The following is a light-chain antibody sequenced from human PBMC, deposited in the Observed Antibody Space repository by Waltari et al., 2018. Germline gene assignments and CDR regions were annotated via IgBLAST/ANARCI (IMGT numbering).Light chain of an antibody. V-gene: IGKV3-15*01. CDR2: GAS. J-gene: IGKJ4*01. CDR1: QSVSSN. CDR3: QQYNNWPRT. Sequence: EVVMTQSPATLSVSPGERATLSCRASQSVSSNFAGYQQKPGQAPRLLIYGASTRATGIPARFSGSGSGTEFTLTISSLQSEDFAVYYCQQYNNWPRTFGGGTTVEIK.